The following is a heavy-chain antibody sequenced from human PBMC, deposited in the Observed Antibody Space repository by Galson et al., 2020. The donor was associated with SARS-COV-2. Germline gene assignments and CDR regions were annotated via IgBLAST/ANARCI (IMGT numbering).Heavy chain of an antibody. D-gene: IGHD5-12*01. Sequence: ASVKVSCKASGYTFNKYDMHWVRQAPGQGLEWMASLNTGNGNTKYSQTFQGEIIITRDTSATTVYMDLRSLRFEDTAIDYCAKEVDGGYDVDYWGQGTLVAVAS. V-gene: IGHV1-3*04. J-gene: IGHJ4*02. CDR1: GYTFNKYD. CDR2: LNTGNGNT. CDR3: AKEVDGGYDVDY.